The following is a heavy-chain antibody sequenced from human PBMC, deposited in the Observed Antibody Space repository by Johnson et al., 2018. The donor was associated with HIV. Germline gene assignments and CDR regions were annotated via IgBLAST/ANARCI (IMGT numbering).Heavy chain of an antibody. CDR3: ARAPEVRGIDAFDI. D-gene: IGHD3-10*01. Sequence: VQLVESGGGVVRPGGSLRLSCAASGFTFSSYWMSWVRQAPGKGLEWVANIKQDGSEKYYVDSVKGRFTLSRDNAKNSLYLQMNNLGAKDTAVYYCARAPEVRGIDAFDIWGQGTMVTVSS. CDR1: GFTFSSYW. J-gene: IGHJ3*02. CDR2: IKQDGSEK. V-gene: IGHV3-7*01.